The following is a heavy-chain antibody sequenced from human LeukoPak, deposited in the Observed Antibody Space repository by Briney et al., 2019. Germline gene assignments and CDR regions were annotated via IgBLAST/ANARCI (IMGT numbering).Heavy chain of an antibody. CDR2: IGSGSGGTT. CDR1: GFTFSSYA. CDR3: AKNYESGRGVPYGMDV. V-gene: IGHV3-23*01. D-gene: IGHD3-10*01. J-gene: IGHJ6*02. Sequence: GGSLRLSCAASGFTFSSYAMRWVRQAPGKGLEWVSAIGSGSGGTTIYADSVKGRFTISRDNSKNTLYLQMCSLRGEDTAVYYCAKNYESGRGVPYGMDVWGQGTTVTVSS.